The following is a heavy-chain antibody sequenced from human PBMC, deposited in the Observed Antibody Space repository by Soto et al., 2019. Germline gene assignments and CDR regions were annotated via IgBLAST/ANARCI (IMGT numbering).Heavy chain of an antibody. CDR3: ARYSRVGITLGGVIDPLDV. J-gene: IGHJ6*02. CDR1: GYSFTSYW. V-gene: IGHV5-51*01. Sequence: GESLKISCKGSGYSFTSYWIGWVRQMPGKGLEWMGIIYPGDSDTRYGPSFQGQVTISADKSINTAYLQWSSLKASDPAMYYCARYSRVGITLGGVIDPLDVWGQGTTATVSS. D-gene: IGHD3-16*02. CDR2: IYPGDSDT.